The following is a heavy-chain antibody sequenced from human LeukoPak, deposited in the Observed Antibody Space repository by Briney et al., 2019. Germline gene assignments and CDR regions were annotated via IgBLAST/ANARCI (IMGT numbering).Heavy chain of an antibody. D-gene: IGHD2-2*01. J-gene: IGHJ6*03. CDR2: IKQDGSEK. V-gene: IGHV3-7*01. CDR1: GFGFSYYW. CDR3: ARAPLADYSSTSCYDHYSYHYMDV. Sequence: GGSLRLSCEASGFGFSYYWMNWVRQAPGKGLEWVANIKQDGSEKTYVDSVKGRFTISRDNAKKSLFLQMNSLRAEDTAVYYCARAPLADYSSTSCYDHYSYHYMDVWGKGTTVNVSS.